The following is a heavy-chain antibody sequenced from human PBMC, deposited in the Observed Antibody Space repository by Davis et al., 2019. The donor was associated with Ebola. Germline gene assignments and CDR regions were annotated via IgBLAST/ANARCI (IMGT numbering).Heavy chain of an antibody. V-gene: IGHV3-30*03. CDR1: GFTFSSYG. Sequence: PGGSLRLSCAASGFTFSSYGMHWVRQAPGKGLEWVAVISYDGSTEYYADSVKGRFTISRDNSKDTLYLQMTSLRAEDTAVYYCARITVGPEMKYYDFWSGQLHDAFDLWGQGTMVTVSS. J-gene: IGHJ3*01. CDR2: ISYDGSTE. D-gene: IGHD3-3*01. CDR3: ARITVGPEMKYYDFWSGQLHDAFDL.